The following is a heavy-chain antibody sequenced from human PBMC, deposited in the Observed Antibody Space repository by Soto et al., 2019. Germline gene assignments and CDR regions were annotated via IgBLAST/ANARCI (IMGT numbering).Heavy chain of an antibody. CDR3: AKDQHDYDSSGYYYPPDY. CDR1: GFTFSRYA. V-gene: IGHV3-23*01. CDR2: ISGSGGST. Sequence: RISCAASGFTFSRYAMSWVRQAPGKGLEWVSAISGSGGSTYYADSVKGRFTISRDNSKNTLYLQMNSLRAEDTAVYYCAKDQHDYDSSGYYYPPDYWGQGTLVTVSS. D-gene: IGHD3-22*01. J-gene: IGHJ4*02.